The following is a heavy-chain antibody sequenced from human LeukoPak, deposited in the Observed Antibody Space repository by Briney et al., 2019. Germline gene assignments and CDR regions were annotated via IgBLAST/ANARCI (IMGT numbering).Heavy chain of an antibody. CDR3: AREAYYYDSSGYITPDAFDI. V-gene: IGHV3-48*01. CDR2: ISSSSSTI. D-gene: IGHD3-22*01. J-gene: IGHJ3*02. Sequence: GGSLRLSCAASGFTFSSYSMNWVRQAPGKGLEWVSYISSSSSTIYYADSVKGRFTISRDNAKNSLYLQMNSLRAEDTAVYYCAREAYYYDSSGYITPDAFDIWGQGTMVTVSS. CDR1: GFTFSSYS.